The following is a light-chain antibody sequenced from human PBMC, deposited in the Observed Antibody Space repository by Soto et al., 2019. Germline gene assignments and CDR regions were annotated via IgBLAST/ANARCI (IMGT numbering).Light chain of an antibody. Sequence: EIVLTQSPGTLSLSPGERATLSCRASQSVSSSYLAWYQQKPGQAPRLLIYGASSRATGIPDRFSGSGSGTDFTLFISRLEPEDFAVYYCQQYGSSPGTFGQGP. V-gene: IGKV3-20*01. CDR2: GAS. J-gene: IGKJ1*01. CDR3: QQYGSSPGT. CDR1: QSVSSSY.